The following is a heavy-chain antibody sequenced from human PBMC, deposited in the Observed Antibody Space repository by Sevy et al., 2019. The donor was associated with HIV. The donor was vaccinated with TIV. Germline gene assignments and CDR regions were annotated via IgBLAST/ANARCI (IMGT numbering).Heavy chain of an antibody. J-gene: IGHJ4*02. Sequence: ASVKVSCKASGYTFTGYYIHWVRQAPGQGLEWMGWINPSSGGTNYGPKFLGRVTMTRDTSISTAYMELNRLRSDDTAVYYCTRSVYGSGTYLNDYWGQGTLVTVSS. CDR1: GYTFTGYY. D-gene: IGHD3-10*01. V-gene: IGHV1-2*02. CDR3: TRSVYGSGTYLNDY. CDR2: INPSSGGT.